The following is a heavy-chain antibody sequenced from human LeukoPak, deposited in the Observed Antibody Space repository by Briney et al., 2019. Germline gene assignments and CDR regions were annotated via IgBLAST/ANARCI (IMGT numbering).Heavy chain of an antibody. CDR1: GFTFSGSA. CDR3: SWHPYDSSGYYYFDY. Sequence: GGSLRLSCAASGFTFSGSAMHWVRQASGKGLEWVGRIRSKANSYATAYAASVKGRFTISRDDSKNTAYLQMNSLKTEDTAVYYCSWHPYDSSGYYYFDYWGQGTLVTVSS. CDR2: IRSKANSYAT. J-gene: IGHJ4*02. V-gene: IGHV3-73*01. D-gene: IGHD3-22*01.